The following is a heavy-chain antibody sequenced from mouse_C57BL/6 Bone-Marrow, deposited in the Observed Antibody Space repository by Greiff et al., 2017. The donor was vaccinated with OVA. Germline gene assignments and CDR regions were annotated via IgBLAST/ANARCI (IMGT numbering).Heavy chain of an antibody. CDR1: GYTFTDYY. CDR3: ARSGYYDYDRFAY. V-gene: IGHV1-76*01. J-gene: IGHJ3*01. CDR2: IYPGSGNT. Sequence: QVQLQQSGAELVRPGASVKLSCKASGYTFTDYYINWVKQRPGQGLEWIARIYPGSGNTYYNEKFKGKATLTAEKSSSTAYMQLSSLTSEDSAVYFCARSGYYDYDRFAYWGQGTLVTVSA. D-gene: IGHD2-4*01.